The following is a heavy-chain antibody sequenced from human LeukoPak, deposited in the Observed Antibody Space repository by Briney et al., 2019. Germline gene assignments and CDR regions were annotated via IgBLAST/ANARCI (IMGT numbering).Heavy chain of an antibody. V-gene: IGHV3-64*01. D-gene: IGHD3-3*02. CDR1: GFTFNSYS. CDR3: ARDNPNSPCHF. J-gene: IGHJ4*02. CDR2: ISGNGGST. Sequence: GGSLRLSCAASGFTFNSYSIHWVRQAPGKGLEYVSTISGNGGSTYYANSVKGRFIISRDNSKNTVYLQMGSLRAEDMAVYYCARDNPNSPCHFWGQGTLVTVSS.